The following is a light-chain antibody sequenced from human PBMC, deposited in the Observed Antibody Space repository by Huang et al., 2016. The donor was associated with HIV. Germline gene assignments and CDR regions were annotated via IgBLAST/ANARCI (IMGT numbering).Light chain of an antibody. J-gene: IGKJ4*01. Sequence: EIEMTQSPAILSVSPGERSILSCRASQSVNSYLAWYLQQPGQATRRHIYGVSARTSGIPAKFDGTGSGTEFSLSISNLQSDDFGVYYCQQYNDWPPLTFGGGTRV. V-gene: IGKV3-15*01. CDR2: GVS. CDR1: QSVNSY. CDR3: QQYNDWPPLT.